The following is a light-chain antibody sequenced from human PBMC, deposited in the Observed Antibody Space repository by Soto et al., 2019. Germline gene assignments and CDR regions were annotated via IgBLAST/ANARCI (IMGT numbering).Light chain of an antibody. CDR3: QQYGRSPRT. V-gene: IGKV3-20*01. Sequence: EIVLTQSPGTLSLSPGERATLPCRASQSVSSTYLAWYQQKPGQAPRLLIYSASSRATGIPDRFRGSGSATDFTLTISRLEPEDFAVYYCQQYGRSPRTFGQGTKVDIK. CDR2: SAS. J-gene: IGKJ1*01. CDR1: QSVSSTY.